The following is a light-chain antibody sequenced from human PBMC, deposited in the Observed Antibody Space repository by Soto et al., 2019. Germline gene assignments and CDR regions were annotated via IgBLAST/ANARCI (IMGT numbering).Light chain of an antibody. J-gene: IGKJ4*01. V-gene: IGKV3-11*01. Sequence: EIVLTQSPATLSLSPGERATLSCRASQSVSSLLAWYQQKPGQAPRLLIYDASNRATGIPARFSGSGSGTDFPLTISSLEPEDFAVYYCQQCGGWPLTFGGGTKVEIK. CDR2: DAS. CDR1: QSVSSL. CDR3: QQCGGWPLT.